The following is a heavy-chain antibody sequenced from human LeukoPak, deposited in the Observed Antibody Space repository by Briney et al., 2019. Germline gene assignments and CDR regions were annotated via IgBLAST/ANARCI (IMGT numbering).Heavy chain of an antibody. D-gene: IGHD4-4*01. J-gene: IGHJ4*02. CDR2: IIPILGIA. CDR1: GYTFTSYY. Sequence: GASVKVSCKASGYTFTSYYMHWVRQAPGQGLEWMGRIIPILGIANYAQKFQGRVTITADKSTSTAYMELSSLRSEDTAVYYCAAKVTTLDYWGQGTLVTVSS. CDR3: AAKVTTLDY. V-gene: IGHV1-69*02.